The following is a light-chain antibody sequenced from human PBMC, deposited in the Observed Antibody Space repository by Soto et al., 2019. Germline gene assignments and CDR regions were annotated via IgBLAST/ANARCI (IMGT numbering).Light chain of an antibody. CDR2: DAS. J-gene: IGKJ5*01. Sequence: EIVMTQYPATLSVSPGETASLSCRASQSAGNFLAWYQQKPGQAPRLLISDASTRATGIPARFSGSGPGTEFTLTVSSLQSEDFAVYYCQQYIKWPITFGQGTRLEIK. CDR3: QQYIKWPIT. V-gene: IGKV3-15*01. CDR1: QSAGNF.